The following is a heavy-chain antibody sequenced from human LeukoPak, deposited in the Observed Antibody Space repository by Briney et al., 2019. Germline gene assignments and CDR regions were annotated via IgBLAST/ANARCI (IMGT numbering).Heavy chain of an antibody. CDR2: IYYSGST. CDR1: GGSISSGGYY. CDR3: ARASGRYNWNPFGY. J-gene: IGHJ4*02. V-gene: IGHV4-31*03. Sequence: SETLSLTCTVSGGSISSGGYYWSWIRQHPGKGLEWIGYIYYSGSTYYNPSLKSRVTISVDTSKNQFSLKLSSVTAADTAVYYCARASGRYNWNPFGYWGQGTLVTVSS. D-gene: IGHD1-20*01.